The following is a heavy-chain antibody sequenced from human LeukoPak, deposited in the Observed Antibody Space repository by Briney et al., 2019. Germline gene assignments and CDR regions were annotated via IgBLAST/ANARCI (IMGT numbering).Heavy chain of an antibody. Sequence: QPGGSLRLSCAASGFTVSSKYMSWVRQAPGKGLEWVSVIYSGGSTYYADSVKGRFTISRDNSKNTLYLQMNSLRAEDTAVYYCARGLRLQDYYGMDVWGQGTTVTVSS. CDR3: ARGLRLQDYYGMDV. D-gene: IGHD4-11*01. CDR2: IYSGGST. CDR1: GFTVSSKY. V-gene: IGHV3-53*01. J-gene: IGHJ6*02.